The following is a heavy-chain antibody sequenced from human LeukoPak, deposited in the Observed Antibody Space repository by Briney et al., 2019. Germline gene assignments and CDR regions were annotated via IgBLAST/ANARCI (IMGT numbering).Heavy chain of an antibody. CDR3: ARTNTV. V-gene: IGHV4-34*01. D-gene: IGHD2-2*02. CDR2: INHSGST. J-gene: IGHJ4*02. Sequence: SETLSLTCAVYGGSFSGYYWSWIRQPPGKGLEWIGEINHSGSTNYNPSLKSRVTISVDTSKNQFPLKLSSVTAADTAVYYCARTNTVWGQGTLVTVPS. CDR1: GGSFSGYY.